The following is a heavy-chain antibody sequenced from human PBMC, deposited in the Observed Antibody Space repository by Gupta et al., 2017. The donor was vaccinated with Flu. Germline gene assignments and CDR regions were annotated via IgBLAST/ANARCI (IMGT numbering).Heavy chain of an antibody. Sequence: EVQLLESGGGLVQPGGSLSLSCAASGFTSNTYAMTWVRQAPGKGLEWVATISAGSSTFYAVSVSGRFTVSRDNSKNTVYLQMNSLRAADTALYYCAKGDGTYYPRSNCDYWGQGTLVAVSS. J-gene: IGHJ4*02. CDR1: GFTSNTYA. CDR3: AKGDGTYYPRSNCDY. V-gene: IGHV3-23*01. D-gene: IGHD3-22*01. CDR2: ISAGSST.